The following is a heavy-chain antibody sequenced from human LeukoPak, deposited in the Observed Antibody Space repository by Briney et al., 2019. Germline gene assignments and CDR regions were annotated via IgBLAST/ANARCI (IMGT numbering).Heavy chain of an antibody. CDR1: GFTFSSYC. CDR3: AREGGYNYYYYYYMDV. D-gene: IGHD5-12*01. J-gene: IGHJ6*03. CDR2: ISSSSSYI. V-gene: IGHV3-21*01. Sequence: GGSLRLSCAASGFTFSSYCMNWVRQAPGKGLEWVSSISSSSSYIYYADSVKGRFTISRDNAKNSLYLQMNSLRAEDTAVYYCAREGGYNYYYYYYMDVWGKGTTVTVSS.